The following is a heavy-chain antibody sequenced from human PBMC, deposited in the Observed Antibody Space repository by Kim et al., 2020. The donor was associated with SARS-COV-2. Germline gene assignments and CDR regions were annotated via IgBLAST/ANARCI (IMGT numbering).Heavy chain of an antibody. J-gene: IGHJ4*02. CDR2: IIPIFGTA. CDR3: ARETDCSGGSCFDY. CDR1: GGTFSSYA. D-gene: IGHD2-15*01. Sequence: SVKVSCKASGGTFSSYAISWVRQAPGQGLEWMGGIIPIFGTANYAQKFQGRVTITADESTSTAYMELSSLRSEDTDVYYCARETDCSGGSCFDYWGQGTLVTVSS. V-gene: IGHV1-69*13.